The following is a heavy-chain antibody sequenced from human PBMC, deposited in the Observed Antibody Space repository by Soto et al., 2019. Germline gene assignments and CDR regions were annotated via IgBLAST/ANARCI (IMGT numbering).Heavy chain of an antibody. V-gene: IGHV1-69*01. CDR3: ARSTVGPVPGWDY. D-gene: IGHD4-4*01. J-gene: IGHJ4*02. CDR2: ILPIFGTA. CDR1: GGTFSSYA. Sequence: QVQLVQSGAEVKKPGSSVKVSCKASGGTFSSYAISWVRQAPGQGLEWMGGILPIFGTANYEQKFQGRVTITADESTSTAYMELRSLRSEDTAVYYCARSTVGPVPGWDYWGQGTLVTVSS.